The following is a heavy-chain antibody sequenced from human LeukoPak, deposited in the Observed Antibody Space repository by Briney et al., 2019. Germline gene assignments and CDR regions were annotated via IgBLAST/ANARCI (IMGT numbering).Heavy chain of an antibody. V-gene: IGHV3-23*01. Sequence: GGSLRLSCAASGFTFSSYAMSWVRQAPGKGLEWVSAISGSGGSTYYADSVKGRSTISRDNSKNTLYLQMNSLRAEDTAVYYCAKCTIFGVGTHDYWGQGTLVTVSS. CDR1: GFTFSSYA. CDR3: AKCTIFGVGTHDY. J-gene: IGHJ4*02. D-gene: IGHD3-3*01. CDR2: ISGSGGST.